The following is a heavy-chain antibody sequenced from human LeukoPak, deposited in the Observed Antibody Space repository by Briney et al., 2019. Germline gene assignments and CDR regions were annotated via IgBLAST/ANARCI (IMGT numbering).Heavy chain of an antibody. Sequence: PSEPLSLTCTVSGGSISSSSAYWGWIRQPPGKGLAWIGSIYYSKNTYYNPSLKSRVTISADTSNNQFPLTLGSVSATDTAVYYCVSPRGFSYGYFDYWGQGTLVTVSS. V-gene: IGHV4-39*01. J-gene: IGHJ4*02. CDR3: VSPRGFSYGYFDY. CDR1: GGSISSSSAY. CDR2: IYYSKNT. D-gene: IGHD5-18*01.